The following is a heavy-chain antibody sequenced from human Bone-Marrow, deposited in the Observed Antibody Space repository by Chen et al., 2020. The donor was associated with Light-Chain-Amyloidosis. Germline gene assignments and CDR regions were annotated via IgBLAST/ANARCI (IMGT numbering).Heavy chain of an antibody. Sequence: EVHLLESGGGLVQPGGSLRLSCVASGFTFSGSAMSWVRQPPGKGLEWVSSISGRGDTTYYADSVKGRFTLSRDNSRNTLYLQMNRLRVEDTAVYFCATVQDIVVDPAAAFDYWGQGALVTVSS. D-gene: IGHD2-2*01. CDR1: GFTFSGSA. V-gene: IGHV3-23*01. CDR3: ATVQDIVVDPAAAFDY. CDR2: ISGRGDTT. J-gene: IGHJ4*02.